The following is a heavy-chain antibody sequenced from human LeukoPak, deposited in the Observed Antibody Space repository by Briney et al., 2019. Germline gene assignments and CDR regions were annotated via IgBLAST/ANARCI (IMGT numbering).Heavy chain of an antibody. J-gene: IGHJ3*02. CDR3: VRGGCHSDT. D-gene: IGHD4-23*01. Sequence: GGSLRLSCVASVFTFSSYWMSWVRQAPGKGLEWVANVNQDGSEKNYVDSVKGRFTISRDNAKNSLYLQMNSLRAEDTALYYCVRGGCHSDTWGQGTMVTVSS. CDR2: VNQDGSEK. V-gene: IGHV3-7*01. CDR1: VFTFSSYW.